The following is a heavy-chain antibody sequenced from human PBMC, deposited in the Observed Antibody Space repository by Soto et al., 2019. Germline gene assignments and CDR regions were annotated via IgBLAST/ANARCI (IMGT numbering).Heavy chain of an antibody. CDR3: ARSRGGYFDY. V-gene: IGHV4-59*01. D-gene: IGHD3-22*01. CDR1: GVSISSYY. J-gene: IGHJ4*02. CDR2: IYYSGST. Sequence: QVQLQESGPGLVKPSETLSLTCTVSGVSISSYYWSWIRQPPGKGLEWIGYIYYSGSTNYNPSLKSRVTISVDTSKHQFALTLSSVTAADTAVYYCARSRGGYFDYWGQGTLVTVSS.